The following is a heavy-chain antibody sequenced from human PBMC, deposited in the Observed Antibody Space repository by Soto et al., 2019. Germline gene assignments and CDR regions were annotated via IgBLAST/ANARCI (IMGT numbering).Heavy chain of an antibody. CDR2: IRSKNYGRTT. CDR3: SRPSYYYDSSGFEPGAFDI. J-gene: IGHJ3*02. D-gene: IGHD3-22*01. CDR1: GFTFGNNA. Sequence: GGSLRLSCTGSGFTFGNNAMTWFRQAPGKGLEWVGFIRSKNYGRTTEYAASVQGRFTISRDDSKGIAYLEMNGLTTDDTAVYYCSRPSYYYDSSGFEPGAFDIWGQGTMVTVSS. V-gene: IGHV3-49*03.